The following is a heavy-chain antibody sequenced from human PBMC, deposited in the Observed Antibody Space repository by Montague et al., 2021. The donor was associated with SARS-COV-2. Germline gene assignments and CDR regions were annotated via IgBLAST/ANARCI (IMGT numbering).Heavy chain of an antibody. Sequence: SETLSLTRAVYGGSFSGYYWGWIRQHPGKGLEWIGEINHSGSTNYNPSLKSRVTISVDTSKNQFSLKLSSVTAADTAVYYCARANGYYFDYWGQGTLVTVSS. CDR1: GGSFSGYY. V-gene: IGHV4-34*01. J-gene: IGHJ4*02. CDR3: ARANGYYFDY. D-gene: IGHD2-8*01. CDR2: INHSGST.